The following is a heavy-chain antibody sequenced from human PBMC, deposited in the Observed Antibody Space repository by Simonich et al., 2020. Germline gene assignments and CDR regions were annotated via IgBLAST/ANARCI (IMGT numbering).Heavy chain of an antibody. Sequence: EVQLVESGGGLVQPGGSLRRSCAASGFTFSSYWMSWVRQGPGKGQEWVANKKEDGREKYYVDSGKGRFTIARDNAKNSLYLQMNSLRAEDTAVYYCARDGLGTAYYYYMDVWGKGTTVTVSS. CDR2: KKEDGREK. V-gene: IGHV3-7*01. D-gene: IGHD7-27*01. J-gene: IGHJ6*03. CDR3: ARDGLGTAYYYYMDV. CDR1: GFTFSSYW.